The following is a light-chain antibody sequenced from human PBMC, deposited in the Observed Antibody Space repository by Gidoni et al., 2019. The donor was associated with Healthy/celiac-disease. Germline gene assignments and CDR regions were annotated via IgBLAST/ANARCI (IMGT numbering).Light chain of an antibody. CDR2: LNSDGSH. CDR3: QTWGTGSWV. J-gene: IGLJ3*02. V-gene: IGLV4-69*01. CDR1: SGHSSYA. Sequence: QLVLTQSPSASASLGASFKPTCTLSSGHSSYAIAWHQQQPEKGPRYLMKLNSDGSHSKGDGIPDRFSGSSSGAERYLTISSLQSEDEADYYCQTWGTGSWVFGGGTKLTVL.